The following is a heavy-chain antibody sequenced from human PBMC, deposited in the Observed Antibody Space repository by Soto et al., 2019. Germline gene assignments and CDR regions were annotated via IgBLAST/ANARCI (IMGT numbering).Heavy chain of an antibody. D-gene: IGHD6-13*01. Sequence: QVQLVQSGGEVKKPGASVKVSCKASGYTFTNYGITWVRQAPGQGLEWMGWLSADNGNTNYAQKFQGRVTMTTDTSPSAAYMELRSLRSDDTAVYYCARPGYSSSWGPVVWFDHWGQGTLVTVST. CDR2: LSADNGNT. V-gene: IGHV1-18*01. J-gene: IGHJ5*02. CDR1: GYTFTNYG. CDR3: ARPGYSSSWGPVVWFDH.